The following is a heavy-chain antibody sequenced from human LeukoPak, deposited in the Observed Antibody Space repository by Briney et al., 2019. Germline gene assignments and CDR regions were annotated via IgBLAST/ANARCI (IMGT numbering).Heavy chain of an antibody. V-gene: IGHV1-18*01. CDR2: ISAYNGNT. D-gene: IGHD1-26*01. J-gene: IGHJ4*02. Sequence: ASVTVSCKASGYTVTSYGLSWVRQAPGQGLELMGWISAYNGNTKYAQKLQGRVTITTDTSTSTAGMELGCLRSNDAAVYYCGRDGGGGELGDYWGQGTLVTVSS. CDR3: GRDGGGGELGDY. CDR1: GYTVTSYG.